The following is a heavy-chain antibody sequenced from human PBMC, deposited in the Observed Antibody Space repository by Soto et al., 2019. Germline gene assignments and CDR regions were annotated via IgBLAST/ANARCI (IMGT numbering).Heavy chain of an antibody. CDR1: GFTFSSYG. CDR2: ISYDGSNK. V-gene: IGHV3-30*18. CDR3: AKDKDTAMVPTLDY. D-gene: IGHD5-18*01. J-gene: IGHJ4*02. Sequence: GGSLRLSCAASGFTFSSYGMHWVRQAPGKGLEWVAVISYDGSNKYYADSVKGRFTISRDNSKNTLYLQMNSLRAEDTAVYYCAKDKDTAMVPTLDYWGQGTLVTVSS.